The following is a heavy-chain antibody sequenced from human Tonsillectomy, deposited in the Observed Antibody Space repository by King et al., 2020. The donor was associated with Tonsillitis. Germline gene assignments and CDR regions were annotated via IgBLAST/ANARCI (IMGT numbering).Heavy chain of an antibody. J-gene: IGHJ4*02. CDR2: IGWNGGST. Sequence: VQLVESGGGLVQPGRSLRLSCAASGFKFDDYAMHWVRQAPGKGLEWVSGIGWNGGSTDYAGSVKGRFTISRDNAKNSLSLQMNSLRSDDTDLYYCAKAKFPWGAAAIGTDFDYWGQGSLVTVSS. CDR3: AKAKFPWGAAAIGTDFDY. D-gene: IGHD6-13*01. V-gene: IGHV3-9*01. CDR1: GFKFDDYA.